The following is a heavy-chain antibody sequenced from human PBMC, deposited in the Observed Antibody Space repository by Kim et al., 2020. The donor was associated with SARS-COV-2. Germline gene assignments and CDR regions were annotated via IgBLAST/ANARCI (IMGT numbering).Heavy chain of an antibody. Sequence: ADAVKGRFTISRDKSKNTLYRQMNSRRAEDTAVYYCATSRYSSGWYYLDYWGQGTLVTVSS. D-gene: IGHD6-19*01. J-gene: IGHJ4*02. CDR3: ATSRYSSGWYYLDY. V-gene: IGHV3-23*01.